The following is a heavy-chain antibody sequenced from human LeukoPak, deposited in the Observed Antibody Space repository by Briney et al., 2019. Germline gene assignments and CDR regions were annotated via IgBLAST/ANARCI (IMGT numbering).Heavy chain of an antibody. Sequence: SETLSLTCAVSGGSISSSSFYWGWIRQPPGKGLEWIGNIYYTGSTSYNPSLKSRVTISADTSKNHFSLKLSSVTAADTAVYYCARAPGVFDYWGQGTLVTVSS. J-gene: IGHJ4*02. D-gene: IGHD7-27*01. CDR3: ARAPGVFDY. CDR2: IYYTGST. V-gene: IGHV4-39*07. CDR1: GGSISSSSFY.